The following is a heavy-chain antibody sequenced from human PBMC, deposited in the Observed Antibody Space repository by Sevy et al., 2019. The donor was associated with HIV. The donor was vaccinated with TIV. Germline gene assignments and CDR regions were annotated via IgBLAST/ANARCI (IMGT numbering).Heavy chain of an antibody. J-gene: IGHJ4*02. CDR1: GFTFSDYY. CDR3: ARALGGIYDYVWGSYRPSYFDY. CDR2: ISSSGSTK. V-gene: IGHV3-11*01. Sequence: GGSLRLSCAASGFTFSDYYMSWIRQAPGKGLEWVSYISSSGSTKYYADSVKGRFTISRDKDKNSLYLQMNSLRAEDTAVYYCARALGGIYDYVWGSYRPSYFDYWGQGTLVTVSS. D-gene: IGHD3-16*02.